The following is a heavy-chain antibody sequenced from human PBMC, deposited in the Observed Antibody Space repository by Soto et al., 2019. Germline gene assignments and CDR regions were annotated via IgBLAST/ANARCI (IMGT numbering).Heavy chain of an antibody. J-gene: IGHJ4*02. CDR3: VKDKPAAISISPQEFDY. Sequence: GGSLRLSCSASGFTFSSYAMHWVRQAPGKGLEYVSAISSNGGSTYYADSVKGRFTISRDNSKNTLYLQMSSLRAEDTAVYYCVKDKPAAISISPQEFDYWGQGTLVTVSS. V-gene: IGHV3-64D*06. D-gene: IGHD2-2*01. CDR2: ISSNGGST. CDR1: GFTFSSYA.